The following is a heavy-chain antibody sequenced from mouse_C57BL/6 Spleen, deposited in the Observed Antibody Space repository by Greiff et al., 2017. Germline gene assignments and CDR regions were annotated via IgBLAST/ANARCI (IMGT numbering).Heavy chain of an antibody. D-gene: IGHD2-4*01. Sequence: VQLQQSGAELARPGASVKLSCKASGYTFTSYGISWVKQRTGQGLEWIGEIYPRSGNTYYNEKFKGKATLTADKSSSTAYMELRSLTSEDSAVYFCARHDYDGDWGQGTTLTVSS. V-gene: IGHV1-81*01. CDR3: ARHDYDGD. CDR1: GYTFTSYG. J-gene: IGHJ2*01. CDR2: IYPRSGNT.